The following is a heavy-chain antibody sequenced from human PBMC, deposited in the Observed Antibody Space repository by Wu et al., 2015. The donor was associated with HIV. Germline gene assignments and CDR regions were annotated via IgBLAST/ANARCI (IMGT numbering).Heavy chain of an antibody. CDR3: ARGPGYSYSFNYYYYGMDV. J-gene: IGHJ6*02. V-gene: IGHV1-8*01. Sequence: QVQLVQSGAEVKKPGASVKVSCKASGYTFTSYDINWVRQATGQGLEWMGWMNPNSDNTGYAQRFQGRVTLTRNTSINTAYMELSSLRSEDTAVYYCARGPGYSYSFNYYYYGMDVWGQGTTVTVSS. CDR2: MNPNSDNT. D-gene: IGHD5-12*01. CDR1: GYTFTSYD.